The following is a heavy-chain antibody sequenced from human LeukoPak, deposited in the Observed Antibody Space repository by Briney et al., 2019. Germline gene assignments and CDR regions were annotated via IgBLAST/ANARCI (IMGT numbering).Heavy chain of an antibody. V-gene: IGHV1-46*01. Sequence: EASVKVSCKASGYSFTTYCMHWGRQAPGQGLEWMGFINPSGGTTGYSQKFQGRVTMTRDTSTSKVYMALSSLRSEDTAVYYCARVRGHGDMIDYWGQGTLVTVSS. D-gene: IGHD3-10*01. J-gene: IGHJ4*01. CDR3: ARVRGHGDMIDY. CDR1: GYSFTTYC. CDR2: INPSGGTT.